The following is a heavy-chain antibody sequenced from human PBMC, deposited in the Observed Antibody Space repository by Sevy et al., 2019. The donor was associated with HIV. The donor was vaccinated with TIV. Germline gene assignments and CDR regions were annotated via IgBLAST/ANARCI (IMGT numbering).Heavy chain of an antibody. D-gene: IGHD3-9*01. CDR3: ARARYSAEKFFHR. CDR1: VFSFTNSW. J-gene: IGHJ4*01. V-gene: IGHV5-51*01. CDR2: ISPHDSNI. Sequence: GESLKISCKGSVFSFTNSWIGWVRQMPGKGLEWMGIISPHDSNIRYSSSFQGQVTVSADKSINTAYLQWSSLKASDTALYYCARARYSAEKFFHRWGQGTLVTVSS.